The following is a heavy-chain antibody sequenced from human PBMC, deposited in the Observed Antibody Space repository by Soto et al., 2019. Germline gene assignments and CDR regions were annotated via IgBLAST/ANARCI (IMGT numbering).Heavy chain of an antibody. V-gene: IGHV1-69*13. CDR2: IIPIFGTA. J-gene: IGHJ6*02. CDR3: ARDHKGSSYYYGMDV. Sequence: GASVKVSCKASGGTFSSYAISWVRQAPGQGLEWMGGIIPIFGTANYAQKFQGRVTITADESTSTAYMGLSSLRSEDTAVYYCARDHKGSSYYYGMDVWGQGTTVTVSS. CDR1: GGTFSSYA. D-gene: IGHD3-10*01.